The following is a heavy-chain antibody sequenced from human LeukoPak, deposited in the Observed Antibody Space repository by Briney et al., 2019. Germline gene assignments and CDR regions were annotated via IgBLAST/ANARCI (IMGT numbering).Heavy chain of an antibody. Sequence: SETLSLTCTVSGGSISSSSFYWGWIRQPPGKGLEWIGSIYYSGSTYYNPSLKSRVTISVDTSKNQFSLKLSSVTAADTAVYHCARLNQGNKFDYWGQGTLVTVSS. CDR1: GGSISSSSFY. CDR2: IYYSGST. J-gene: IGHJ4*02. V-gene: IGHV4-39*01. CDR3: ARLNQGNKFDY. D-gene: IGHD1-14*01.